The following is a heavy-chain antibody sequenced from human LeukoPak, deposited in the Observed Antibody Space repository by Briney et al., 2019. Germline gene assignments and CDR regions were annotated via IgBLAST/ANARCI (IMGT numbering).Heavy chain of an antibody. V-gene: IGHV4-39*02. Sequence: SETLPLTCTVSGGSISSSSYYWGWIRQPPGKGLEWIGSIYYSGSTYYNPSLKSRVTISVDTSKNQFSLKLSSVTAADTAVYYCARDSPIYVTMVRGSLYYYYMDVWGKGTTVTVSS. CDR2: IYYSGST. CDR1: GGSISSSSYY. CDR3: ARDSPIYVTMVRGSLYYYYMDV. J-gene: IGHJ6*03. D-gene: IGHD3-10*01.